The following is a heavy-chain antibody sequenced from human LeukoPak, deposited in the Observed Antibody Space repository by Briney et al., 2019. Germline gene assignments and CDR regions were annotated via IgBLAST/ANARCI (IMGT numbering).Heavy chain of an antibody. V-gene: IGHV4-39*01. D-gene: IGHD2-15*01. Sequence: SETLSLACAVSGDSIGRSTYYWGWIRQPPGKGPEWIGSIFYSGSTFYKPSLESRLTMSVKMSKNQFSLRLSSVTAADTAVYYCVRIPCTGGSCYYFDSWGQGILVIVSS. CDR3: VRIPCTGGSCYYFDS. CDR1: GDSIGRSTYY. J-gene: IGHJ4*02. CDR2: IFYSGST.